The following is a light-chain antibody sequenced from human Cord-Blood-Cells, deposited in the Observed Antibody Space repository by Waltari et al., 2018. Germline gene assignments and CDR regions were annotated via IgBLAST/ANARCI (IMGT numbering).Light chain of an antibody. CDR2: DVS. V-gene: IGLV2-14*03. Sequence: QSALTQPACVSGSPGQSITISCTGTSSDVGGYNYVSWYQQHPGKAPKLMIYDVSNRPSGVSNRFSGSKSGNTASLIISGLQAEDEADYYCSSYTSSSTYVFGTGTKVTVL. CDR3: SSYTSSSTYV. CDR1: SSDVGGYNY. J-gene: IGLJ1*01.